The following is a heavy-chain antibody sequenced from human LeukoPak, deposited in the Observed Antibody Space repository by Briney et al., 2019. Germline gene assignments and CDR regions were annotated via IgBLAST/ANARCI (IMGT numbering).Heavy chain of an antibody. CDR1: GGSISSGGYY. CDR3: ARIYDYGDYGYYFDY. Sequence: PSETLSLTCTVSGGSISSGGYYWSWIRQPPGKGLEWIGYIYHSGSTYYNPSLKSRVTISVDRSKNQFSLKLSSVTAADTAVYYCARIYDYGDYGYYFDYWGQGTLVTVSS. D-gene: IGHD4-17*01. CDR2: IYHSGST. J-gene: IGHJ4*02. V-gene: IGHV4-30-2*01.